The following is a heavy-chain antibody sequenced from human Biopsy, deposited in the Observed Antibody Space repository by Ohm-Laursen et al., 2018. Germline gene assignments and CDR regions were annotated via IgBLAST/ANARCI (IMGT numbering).Heavy chain of an antibody. V-gene: IGHV3-9*01. Sequence: SLRLSCAASGFSFDNYVVHWVRQAPGKGLEWVLGISWNSDSIGYADSVKGRFTISRDNAKNSPYLQMNSLRSEDTALYYCAKDRYPSSWHYYYGMDVWGQGTTVTVSS. CDR1: GFSFDNYV. D-gene: IGHD6-13*01. J-gene: IGHJ6*02. CDR3: AKDRYPSSWHYYYGMDV. CDR2: ISWNSDSI.